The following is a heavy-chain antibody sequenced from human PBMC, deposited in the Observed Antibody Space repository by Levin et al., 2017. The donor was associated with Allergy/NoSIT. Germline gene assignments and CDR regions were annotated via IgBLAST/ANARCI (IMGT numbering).Heavy chain of an antibody. Sequence: TGGSLRLSCAASGFTFSDYSMNWVRQAPGKGLEWVSSISSNSNYIYYADSLKGRFTISRDNAKSSVFLQMNSLRAEDTALYYCARSGSPDYWGQGTLVTVSS. CDR1: GFTFSDYS. J-gene: IGHJ4*02. D-gene: IGHD3-22*01. CDR3: ARSGSPDY. V-gene: IGHV3-21*01. CDR2: ISSNSNYI.